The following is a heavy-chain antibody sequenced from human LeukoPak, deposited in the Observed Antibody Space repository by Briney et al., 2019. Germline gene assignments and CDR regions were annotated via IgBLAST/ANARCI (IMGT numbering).Heavy chain of an antibody. D-gene: IGHD3-22*01. CDR2: INPNSGGT. Sequence: ASVKVSCKASGYTFTGYYMHWVRQAPGQGLEWMGWINPNSGGTNYAQKFQGRVTMTRDTSISTAYMELSRLRSDDTAVYYCARVLYYYDSRSAFDIWGQGTMVTVSS. CDR1: GYTFTGYY. J-gene: IGHJ3*02. V-gene: IGHV1-2*02. CDR3: ARVLYYYDSRSAFDI.